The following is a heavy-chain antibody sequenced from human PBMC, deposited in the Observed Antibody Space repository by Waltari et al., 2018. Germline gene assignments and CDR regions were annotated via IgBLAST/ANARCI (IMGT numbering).Heavy chain of an antibody. CDR1: GFTFSSYG. Sequence: QVQLVESGGGVVQPGRSLRLSCAASGFTFSSYGMHWVRQAPGKGLEWVALIWFDGSNKYYADSVKGRFTISRDNSKNTLYLQKNSLRAEDTAVYYCARDLGAVAGNFDYWGQGTLVTVSS. CDR3: ARDLGAVAGNFDY. V-gene: IGHV3-33*01. D-gene: IGHD6-19*01. CDR2: IWFDGSNK. J-gene: IGHJ4*02.